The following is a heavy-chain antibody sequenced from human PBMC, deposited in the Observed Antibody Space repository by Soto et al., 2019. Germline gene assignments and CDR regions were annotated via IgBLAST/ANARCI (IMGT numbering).Heavy chain of an antibody. CDR3: ARDLWGYCGTDCYPLDV. CDR1: GASVSSAGYY. Sequence: PSETLSLTCTVSGASVSSAGYYWTWIRQPPGKGLEWIGNIYYNGGTNYNPSFKSRVTISVDTSKNQFSLKLNSLTAADTAVYSCARDLWGYCGTDCYPLDVWGQGTTVTVSS. CDR2: IYYNGGT. V-gene: IGHV4-61*08. J-gene: IGHJ6*02. D-gene: IGHD2-21*02.